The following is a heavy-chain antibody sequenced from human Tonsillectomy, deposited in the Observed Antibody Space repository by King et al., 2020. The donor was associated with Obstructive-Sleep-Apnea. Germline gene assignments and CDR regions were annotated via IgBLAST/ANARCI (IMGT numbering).Heavy chain of an antibody. D-gene: IGHD4-17*01. Sequence: VQLVESGGGLVKPGGSLRVSCAVSGITFRDAWMSWVRQAPGKGLEWVGRIKSQGGGGTTDYAAPVKGRFIISRDDSKKTLYLQMNSLKIEDTAVYYCTWMTTVTTIDFWGQGTQVTVSS. V-gene: IGHV3-15*01. CDR3: TWMTTVTTIDF. J-gene: IGHJ4*02. CDR2: IKSQGGGGTT. CDR1: GITFRDAW.